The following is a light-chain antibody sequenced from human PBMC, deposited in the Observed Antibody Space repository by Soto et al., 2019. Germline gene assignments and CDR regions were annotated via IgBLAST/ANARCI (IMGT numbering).Light chain of an antibody. V-gene: IGKV3-15*01. J-gene: IGKJ1*01. CDR3: QQYNNWWT. CDR1: HSVNSN. Sequence: EIVMTQSPATLSVSPGERATLSCRASHSVNSNLAWYQQRPGQAPRLLISGASTRATGVPARFSGSGSETEFTLTISSLQSEDFPVYYCQQYNNWWTFGQGTKVEIK. CDR2: GAS.